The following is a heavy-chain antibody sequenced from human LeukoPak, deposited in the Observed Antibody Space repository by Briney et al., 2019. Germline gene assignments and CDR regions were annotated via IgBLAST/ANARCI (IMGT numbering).Heavy chain of an antibody. Sequence: GGSLRLSCAVSGFTVSSNYMSWVRQAPGKGLEWVSVIYSGGTTYYADSVKGRFTISRDNSKKTLYLQMNSLRAEDTAVYYCARAVDIVATTPFDTWGQGTMVTVTS. CDR1: GFTVSSNY. V-gene: IGHV3-66*01. D-gene: IGHD5-12*01. CDR2: IYSGGTT. CDR3: ARAVDIVATTPFDT. J-gene: IGHJ3*02.